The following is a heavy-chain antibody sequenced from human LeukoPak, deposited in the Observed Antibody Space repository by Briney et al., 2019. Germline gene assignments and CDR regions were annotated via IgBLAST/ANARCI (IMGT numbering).Heavy chain of an antibody. CDR3: AKVAGTWNYAHCDY. D-gene: IGHD1-7*01. CDR2: ISGSGRST. Sequence: GGSLRLSCAASGFTFSSYAMSWVRQAPGKGLEWVSAISGSGRSTYYADSVKGRFTISRDNAKNSLYLQMNSLRAEDTAVYYCAKVAGTWNYAHCDYWGQGTLVTVSS. J-gene: IGHJ4*02. CDR1: GFTFSSYA. V-gene: IGHV3-23*01.